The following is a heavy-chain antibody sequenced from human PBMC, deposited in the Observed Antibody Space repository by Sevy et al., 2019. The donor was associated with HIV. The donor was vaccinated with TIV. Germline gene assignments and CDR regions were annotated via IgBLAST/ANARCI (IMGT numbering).Heavy chain of an antibody. Sequence: SETLSLTCTVSGGSRRINSYYWGWVRQPPGKGLEWIGSIYNTGSTSYNPSLKRRVTISVDTSKNNFSLRPTSVTAAETAVYYCATPRGTDWYEGAGGYFDLWGRATLVTVSS. CDR1: GGSRRINSYY. J-gene: IGHJ2*01. CDR2: IYNTGST. D-gene: IGHD6-19*01. CDR3: ATPRGTDWYEGAGGYFDL. V-gene: IGHV4-39*02.